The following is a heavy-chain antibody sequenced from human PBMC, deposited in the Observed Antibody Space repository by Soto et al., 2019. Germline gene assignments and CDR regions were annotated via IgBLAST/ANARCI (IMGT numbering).Heavy chain of an antibody. D-gene: IGHD1-26*01. CDR2: INPSGGST. J-gene: IGHJ6*02. V-gene: IGHV1-46*01. Sequence: VASVKVSCKASGYTFTSYYMHWVRQAPGQGLEWMGIINPSGGSTSYAQKFQGRVTMTRDTSTSTVYMELSSLRSEDTAVYYCARVGATEYYYYGMDVWGQGTTVTVSS. CDR1: GYTFTSYY. CDR3: ARVGATEYYYYGMDV.